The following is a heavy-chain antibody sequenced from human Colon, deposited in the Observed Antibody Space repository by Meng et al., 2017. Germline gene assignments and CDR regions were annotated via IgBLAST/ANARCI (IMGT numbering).Heavy chain of an antibody. CDR2: IDHRGDP. D-gene: IGHD4-23*01. CDR3: ARHGGYYQDY. CDR1: GGSITTNSY. Sequence: QVQLLESGPGLVTPSGTLSLTCSVSGGSITTNSYWSWVRQSPEKGLEWIGQIDHRGDPYYNPSLKSRVTMSVDRSKSQVSLQLTSVTAADTAVYYCARHGGYYQDYWGQGTLVTVSS. V-gene: IGHV4-4*02. J-gene: IGHJ4*02.